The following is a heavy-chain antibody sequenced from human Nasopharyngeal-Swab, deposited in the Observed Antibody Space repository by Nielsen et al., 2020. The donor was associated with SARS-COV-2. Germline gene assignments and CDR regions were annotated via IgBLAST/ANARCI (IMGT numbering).Heavy chain of an antibody. J-gene: IGHJ3*02. Sequence: GSLRLSCAASGFTFSSYGMRWVRQAPGKGLEWVAVISYDGSNKYYADSVKGRFTISRDNSKNTLYLQMNSLRAEDTAVYYCAKGHGGYYDAFDIWGQGTMVTVSS. CDR3: AKGHGGYYDAFDI. CDR1: GFTFSSYG. CDR2: ISYDGSNK. V-gene: IGHV3-30*18. D-gene: IGHD3-22*01.